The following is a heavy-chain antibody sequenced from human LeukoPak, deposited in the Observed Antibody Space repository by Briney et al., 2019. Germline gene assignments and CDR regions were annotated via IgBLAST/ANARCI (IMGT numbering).Heavy chain of an antibody. V-gene: IGHV3-23*01. CDR2: FSGRGGGT. CDR3: ANHRVGDYYDSSGKYYFDY. J-gene: IGHJ4*02. D-gene: IGHD3-22*01. CDR1: GFTFSSYD. Sequence: GGSLRLSCAAFGFTFSSYDMSWVRQAPGKGLEWVSSFSGRGGGTFYTDSVEGRFTISRDNSKNTLYLQMNSLRAEDTAVYYCANHRVGDYYDSSGKYYFDYWGQGTLVTVSS.